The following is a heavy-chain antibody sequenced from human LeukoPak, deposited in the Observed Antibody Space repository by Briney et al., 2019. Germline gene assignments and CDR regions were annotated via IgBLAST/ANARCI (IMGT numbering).Heavy chain of an antibody. CDR1: GGSLSSSSYY. CDR3: ATVDPFDY. J-gene: IGHJ4*02. V-gene: IGHV4-39*01. CDR2: IYYSGST. Sequence: SETLSLTCTVSGGSLSSSSYYWGWIRQPPGKELEWFGSIYYSGSTYYNSSLKSRVTISVDTSKSQFSLKLSSVTAADTAVYYCATVDPFDYWGQGTLVTVSS.